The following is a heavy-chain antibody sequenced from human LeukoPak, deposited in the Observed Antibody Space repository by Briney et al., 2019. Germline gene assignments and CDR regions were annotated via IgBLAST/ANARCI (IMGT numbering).Heavy chain of an antibody. Sequence: SETLSLTCAVYGGSFSGYYWSWIRQPPGKGLEWIGEINHSGSTNYNPSLKSRVTISVDTSKNQFSLKLSSVTAADTAVYYCARHGSGWSRGYFDYWGQGTLVTVSS. CDR2: INHSGST. D-gene: IGHD6-19*01. CDR3: ARHGSGWSRGYFDY. J-gene: IGHJ4*02. CDR1: GGSFSGYY. V-gene: IGHV4-34*01.